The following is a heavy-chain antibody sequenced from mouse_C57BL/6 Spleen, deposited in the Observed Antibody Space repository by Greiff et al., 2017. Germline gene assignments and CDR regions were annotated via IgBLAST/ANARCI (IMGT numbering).Heavy chain of an antibody. CDR1: GYTFTSYG. J-gene: IGHJ4*01. CDR2: IYPRSGST. V-gene: IGHV1-81*01. D-gene: IGHD1-1*01. Sequence: VQLQQSGAELAKPGASVKLSCKASGYTFTSYGISWVKQRTGQGLEWIGEIYPRSGSTYYNEKFKGKATLTADKSSSTADMELRSLTSEDSEVDFCARAYYGSSPSGYDYWGQGTSVTVSS. CDR3: ARAYYGSSPSGYDY.